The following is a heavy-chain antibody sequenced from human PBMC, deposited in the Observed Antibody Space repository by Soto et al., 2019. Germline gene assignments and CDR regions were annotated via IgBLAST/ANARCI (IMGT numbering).Heavy chain of an antibody. J-gene: IGHJ4*02. Sequence: QVQLLQSGAEVKKPGASVKVSCKASGFTFTAYYVHWVRQAPGQGLEWMGWMNPNTGDTYYAQKFQGRVSMTRDTSISTAYMELRGLTSDDTALYFCARDGPADYWCQGTLVTVSS. V-gene: IGHV1-2*02. CDR2: MNPNTGDT. CDR1: GFTFTAYY. CDR3: ARDGPADY.